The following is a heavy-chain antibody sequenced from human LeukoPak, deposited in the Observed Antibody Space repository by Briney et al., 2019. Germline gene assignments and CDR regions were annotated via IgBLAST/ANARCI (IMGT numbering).Heavy chain of an antibody. V-gene: IGHV3-74*01. CDR2: INGDGSST. CDR1: GFTLRTYW. J-gene: IGHJ4*02. D-gene: IGHD1-26*01. CDR3: ASALGGQGGH. Sequence: GGSLRLSCAASGFTLRTYWMHWVRQVPGKGLVWVSHINGDGSSTNYADSVKGRFTISRDNAKNTLFLQMNSLRADDTAVYFCASALGGQGGHWGQGTLVTVSS.